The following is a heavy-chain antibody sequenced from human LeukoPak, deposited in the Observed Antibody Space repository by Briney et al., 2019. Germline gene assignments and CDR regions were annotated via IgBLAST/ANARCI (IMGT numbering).Heavy chain of an antibody. D-gene: IGHD1-26*01. Sequence: GESLRLSCATSGFSFRNYWMSWVRQAPGKGLEWVASINQDDSAIFYLDSVRGRFTISRDNSKNTLYVQMNSLRAEDTAIYYCAKKYSTGLDPWGQGTLVTVSS. CDR1: GFSFRNYW. CDR3: AKKYSTGLDP. CDR2: INQDDSAI. J-gene: IGHJ5*02. V-gene: IGHV3-7*03.